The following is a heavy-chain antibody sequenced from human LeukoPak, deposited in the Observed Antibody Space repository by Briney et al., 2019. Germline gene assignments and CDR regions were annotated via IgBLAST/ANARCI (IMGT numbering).Heavy chain of an antibody. J-gene: IGHJ4*02. D-gene: IGHD3-10*01. CDR1: GGSISSGGYY. Sequence: SETLSLTCTVSGGSISSGGYYWSWIRQHPGKGLEWIGYIYYSGSTYYNPSLKSRVTISVDTSKNQFSLKLSSVTAADTAVYYCARWYYGSGWYYFDYWGQGTLVTVSS. CDR2: IYYSGST. CDR3: ARWYYGSGWYYFDY. V-gene: IGHV4-31*03.